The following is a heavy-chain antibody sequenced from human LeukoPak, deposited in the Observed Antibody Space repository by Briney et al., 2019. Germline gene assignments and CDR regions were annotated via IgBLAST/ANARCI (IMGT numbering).Heavy chain of an antibody. CDR3: AVLQGSEYFQH. D-gene: IGHD1-1*01. V-gene: IGHV4-38-2*02. CDR1: GYSISSGYY. Sequence: PSETLSLTCTVSGYSISSGYYWGWIRQPPGKGLEWIGSIYHSGSTYYNPSLKSRVTISVDTSKNQFSLKLSSVTPEDTAVYYCAVLQGSEYFQHWGQGTLVTVSS. CDR2: IYHSGST. J-gene: IGHJ1*01.